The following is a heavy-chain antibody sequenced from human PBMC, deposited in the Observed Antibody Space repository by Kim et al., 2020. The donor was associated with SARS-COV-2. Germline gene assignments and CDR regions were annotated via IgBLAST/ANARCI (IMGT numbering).Heavy chain of an antibody. CDR1: GFTFSSYW. D-gene: IGHD3-9*01. Sequence: GGSLRLSCAASGFTFSSYWMHWVRQAPGKGLVWVSRINSDGSSTSYADSVKGRFTISRDNAKNTLYLQMNSLRAEDTAVYYCARVGELRYFDWLLSGHYYYYYGMDVWGQGTTVTVSS. CDR2: INSDGSST. V-gene: IGHV3-74*01. CDR3: ARVGELRYFDWLLSGHYYYYYGMDV. J-gene: IGHJ6*02.